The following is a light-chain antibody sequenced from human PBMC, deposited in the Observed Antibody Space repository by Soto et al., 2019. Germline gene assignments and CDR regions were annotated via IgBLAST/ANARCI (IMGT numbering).Light chain of an antibody. Sequence: EIVLTQSPATLSLSPGERATLSCRASPSVTNYLDWYQQKPGQAPRLLIYGAFNRATGIPARFSGSGSGTYFTLTISILEPEDFAVDYCPHRNIWPPLTFGPGTRLEIK. CDR2: GAF. V-gene: IGKV3-11*01. J-gene: IGKJ5*01. CDR3: PHRNIWPPLT. CDR1: PSVTNY.